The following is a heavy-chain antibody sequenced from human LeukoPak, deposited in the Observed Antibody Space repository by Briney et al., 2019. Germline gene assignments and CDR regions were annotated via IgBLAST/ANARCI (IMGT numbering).Heavy chain of an antibody. D-gene: IGHD1-1*01. CDR3: AKGRNWNRNAFDI. J-gene: IGHJ3*02. Sequence: GGSLRLSCAGSGFTFSSSAMTWVRQAPGKGLEWVSAISGSGGSTYYADSVKGRFTISRDNSKYTVFLQMNSLRADEDTAVYYCAKGRNWNRNAFDIWGQGTMLTVSS. V-gene: IGHV3-23*01. CDR1: GFTFSSSA. CDR2: ISGSGGST.